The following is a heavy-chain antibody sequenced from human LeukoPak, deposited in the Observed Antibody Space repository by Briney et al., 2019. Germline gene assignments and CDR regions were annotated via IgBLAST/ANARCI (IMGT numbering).Heavy chain of an antibody. D-gene: IGHD4-17*01. J-gene: IGHJ4*02. CDR2: INPNSGGT. Sequence: RVASVKVSCKASGYTFTGYYMHWVRQAPGQGLEWMGWINPNSGGTNYAQKFQGRVTMTRDTSISTAYMELSRLRSDDTAVYYCARDLHGDYVPDFDYWGQGTLVTVSS. V-gene: IGHV1-2*02. CDR3: ARDLHGDYVPDFDY. CDR1: GYTFTGYY.